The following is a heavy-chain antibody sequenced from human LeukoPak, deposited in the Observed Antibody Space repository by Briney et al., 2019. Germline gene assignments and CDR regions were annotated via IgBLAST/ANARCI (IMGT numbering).Heavy chain of an antibody. CDR3: ARGIESYGDYGY. J-gene: IGHJ4*02. Sequence: SETLSLTCTVSGGSISGSYWSWIRQPPGKGLEWIAYMYNSGSTNYNPSLKSRVTISIDTSKNQFSLKLSSLTAADTTIYYCARGIESYGDYGYWGQGILVTVSS. CDR2: MYNSGST. V-gene: IGHV4-59*01. CDR1: GGSISGSY. D-gene: IGHD4-17*01.